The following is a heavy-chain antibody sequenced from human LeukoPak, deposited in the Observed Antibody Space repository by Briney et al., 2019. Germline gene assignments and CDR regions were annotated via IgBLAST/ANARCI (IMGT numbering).Heavy chain of an antibody. D-gene: IGHD1-7*01. CDR2: ISGSGSDI. J-gene: IGHJ3*01. V-gene: IGHV3-21*01. CDR1: GFTFSTFS. Sequence: GGSLRLSCAASGFTFSTFSMNWVRQTPGKGLEWVSAISGSGSDIYYADSVKGRFTISRDNPKRSLYLQMNSLRAEDTAVYYCARRTFPNDAFNVWGQGTVVTVSS. CDR3: ARRTFPNDAFNV.